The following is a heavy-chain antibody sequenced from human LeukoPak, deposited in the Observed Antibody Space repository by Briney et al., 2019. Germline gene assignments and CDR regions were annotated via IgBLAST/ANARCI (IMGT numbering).Heavy chain of an antibody. Sequence: EASVKVSCKASGYTFTSYAMNWVRQAPGQGLEWMGWINTNTGNPTYAQGFTGRFVFSLDTSVSTAYLQISSLKAEDTAVHYCAKAVGGYYYYMDVWGKGTTVTVSS. CDR2: INTNTGNP. J-gene: IGHJ6*03. CDR3: AKAVGGYYYYMDV. CDR1: GYTFTSYA. V-gene: IGHV7-4-1*02.